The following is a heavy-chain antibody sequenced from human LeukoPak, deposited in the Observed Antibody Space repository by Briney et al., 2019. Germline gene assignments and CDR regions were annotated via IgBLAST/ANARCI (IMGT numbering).Heavy chain of an antibody. D-gene: IGHD1-14*01. V-gene: IGHV5-51*01. Sequence: GESLKISCKGSGFSFTSYWIGWVRQMSGKGLEWMGMIYPGDSDTRYSPSFQGQVTISADKSISTAYLQWSSLKASDTAMNYCARTPEYYYYYMDVWGKGTTVTVSS. J-gene: IGHJ6*03. CDR2: IYPGDSDT. CDR1: GFSFTSYW. CDR3: ARTPEYYYYYMDV.